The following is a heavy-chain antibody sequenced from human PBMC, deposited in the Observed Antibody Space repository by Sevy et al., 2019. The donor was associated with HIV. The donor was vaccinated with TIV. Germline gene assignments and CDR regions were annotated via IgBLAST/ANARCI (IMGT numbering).Heavy chain of an antibody. Sequence: GGSLRLSCAASGFTFSTYTMNWVRQAPGKGLEWLSSITFSSNYIYYADSVKGRFTISRDNAKKSLFLQMNSLRAEDTAVYYSATPSGSGSWEAFDIWGQGTMVTVSS. V-gene: IGHV3-21*01. D-gene: IGHD3-10*01. CDR2: ITFSSNYI. CDR1: GFTFSTYT. J-gene: IGHJ3*02. CDR3: ATPSGSGSWEAFDI.